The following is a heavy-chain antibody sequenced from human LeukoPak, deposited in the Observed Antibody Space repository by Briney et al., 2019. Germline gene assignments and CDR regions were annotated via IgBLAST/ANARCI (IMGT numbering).Heavy chain of an antibody. CDR2: ISPSGDST. CDR3: ARVALLWFGELLD. J-gene: IGHJ4*02. D-gene: IGHD3-10*01. Sequence: ASVKVSCKTSGNTFTTYYMHWVRQAPGQGLEWMGIISPSGDSTTYAQKFQGRITMTRDTSTRTVYMELRSLRSDDTAVYYCARVALLWFGELLDWGQGTLVTVSS. CDR1: GNTFTTYY. V-gene: IGHV1-46*01.